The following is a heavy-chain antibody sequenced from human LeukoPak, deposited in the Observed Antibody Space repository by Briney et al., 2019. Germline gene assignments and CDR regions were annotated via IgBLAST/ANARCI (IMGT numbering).Heavy chain of an antibody. V-gene: IGHV3-7*01. CDR3: ARCTSLAEYCGGVGY. Sequence: GGSLRLSCAASGFTFSTYWMGWVRQAPGKGLEWVANIRQDGSEKYYVDSVKGRFTISRDNAKISLYLQMNSLRAEDTAVYCCARCTSLAEYCGGVGYWGQGTLVTVSS. J-gene: IGHJ4*02. CDR1: GFTFSTYW. D-gene: IGHD2-21*01. CDR2: IRQDGSEK.